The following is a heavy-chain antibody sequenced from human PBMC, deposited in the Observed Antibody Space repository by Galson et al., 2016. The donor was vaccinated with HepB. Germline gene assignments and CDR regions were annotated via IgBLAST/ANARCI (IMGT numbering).Heavy chain of an antibody. V-gene: IGHV6-1*01. D-gene: IGHD3-10*01. CDR2: TYYRSKWYN. J-gene: IGHJ4*02. CDR1: GDSVSNNTAA. Sequence: CAISGDSVSNNTAAWNWIRQSPSRGLEWLGRTYYRSKWYNDYAASVRSRITINADTSKNQFSLQLNSMTPKDTALYFCARGGSVRGVKGFDYWGPGTLVTVPS. CDR3: ARGGSVRGVKGFDY.